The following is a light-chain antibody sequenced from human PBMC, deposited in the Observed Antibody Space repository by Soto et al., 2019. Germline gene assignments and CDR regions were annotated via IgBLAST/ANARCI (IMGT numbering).Light chain of an antibody. J-gene: IGKJ4*01. CDR2: KAS. CDR3: RQYVSYPVT. Sequence: DILMTQSPSTLSASVGDRVTITCRASQSISNSLAWYQQKPGKAPNLLIYKASTLESGVPSRFSGSGSGTEFTLPISSPQPDDVATYYCRQYVSYPVTFGGGTKVEMK. CDR1: QSISNS. V-gene: IGKV1-5*03.